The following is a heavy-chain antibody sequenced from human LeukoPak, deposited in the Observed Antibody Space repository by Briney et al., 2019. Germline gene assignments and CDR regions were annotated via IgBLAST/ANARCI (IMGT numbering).Heavy chain of an antibody. V-gene: IGHV3-21*06. D-gene: IGHD6-13*01. CDR1: GFNFSSFT. J-gene: IGHJ6*03. CDR3: ASDKTAQLDNYYYYMDV. CDR2: ISGGSIYI. Sequence: GGSLRLSCAASGFNFSSFTMNWVRQAPGKGLEWVSSISGGSIYIYYADSVKGRFTISRDNGKNSLYLQMNSLRPEDTAVYYCASDKTAQLDNYYYYMDVWGKGTTVTISS.